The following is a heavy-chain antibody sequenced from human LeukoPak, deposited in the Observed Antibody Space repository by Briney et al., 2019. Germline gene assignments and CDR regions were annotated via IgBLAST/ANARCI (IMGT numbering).Heavy chain of an antibody. V-gene: IGHV4-59*08. Sequence: SETLSLTCTVFGGSISSYYWSWIRQPPGKGLEWIGYIYYSGSINYNPSLKSRVTISVDTSKNQFSLKLSSVSAADTAVYYCARTYYYGSGSYYNYFDYWGQGTLVTVSS. D-gene: IGHD3-10*01. CDR1: GGSISSYY. CDR3: ARTYYYGSGSYYNYFDY. CDR2: IYYSGSI. J-gene: IGHJ4*02.